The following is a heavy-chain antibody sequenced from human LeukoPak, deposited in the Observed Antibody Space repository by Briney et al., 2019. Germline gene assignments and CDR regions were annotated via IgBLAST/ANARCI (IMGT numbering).Heavy chain of an antibody. Sequence: GESLKISCKGSGYSSTSSWIGWVRQMPRKGLDWMGIIYLGDSETRYSPSFQGQVTISADKSINTAYLQWSSLKASDTAMYYCARHPSYTSGWPLDYWGQGTLVIVSS. J-gene: IGHJ4*02. V-gene: IGHV5-51*01. D-gene: IGHD6-19*01. CDR3: ARHPSYTSGWPLDY. CDR1: GYSSTSSW. CDR2: IYLGDSET.